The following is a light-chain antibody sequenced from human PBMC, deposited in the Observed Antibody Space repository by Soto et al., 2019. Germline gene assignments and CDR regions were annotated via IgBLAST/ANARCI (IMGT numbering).Light chain of an antibody. Sequence: ENVLTLSPGTLSLSPGERATLSCRASQSVSSNYVAWYQQKPGQAPRLLVYGASGRATGIPDRFSGSGSGTDFTLTISRLEPEDFAVYYCQQYGSSRWTFGQGTKVEIK. CDR3: QQYGSSRWT. V-gene: IGKV3-20*01. CDR1: QSVSSNY. CDR2: GAS. J-gene: IGKJ1*01.